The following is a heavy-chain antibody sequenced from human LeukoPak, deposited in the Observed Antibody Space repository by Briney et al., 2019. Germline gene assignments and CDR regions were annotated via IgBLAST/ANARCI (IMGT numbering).Heavy chain of an antibody. CDR2: IYYSENT. Sequence: PSETLSLTCTVSGGSISSDDYYWSWIRQHPEKGLEWIGYIYYSENTYYNPSLKSRVTISVDTSKNQFSLKLSSVTAADTAVYYCARVDAPNYYYMDVWGKGTTVTVSS. CDR3: ARVDAPNYYYMDV. D-gene: IGHD2-2*01. CDR1: GGSISSDDYY. V-gene: IGHV4-31*03. J-gene: IGHJ6*03.